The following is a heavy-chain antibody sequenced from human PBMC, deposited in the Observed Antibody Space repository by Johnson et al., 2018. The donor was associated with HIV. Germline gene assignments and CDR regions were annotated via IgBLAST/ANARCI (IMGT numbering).Heavy chain of an antibody. CDR3: TGGWYNLSAFDI. CDR2: IKQDGSEK. Sequence: VHLVESWGGLVQPGGSLRLSCAASGFTFSRYWMSWVRQAPGKGLEWVANIKQDGSEKYYVDSVKGRFTISRDNAKNSLYLQMNSLRAEDTAVYYCTGGWYNLSAFDIWGQGTMVTVSS. V-gene: IGHV3-7*01. J-gene: IGHJ3*02. D-gene: IGHD6-19*01. CDR1: GFTFSRYW.